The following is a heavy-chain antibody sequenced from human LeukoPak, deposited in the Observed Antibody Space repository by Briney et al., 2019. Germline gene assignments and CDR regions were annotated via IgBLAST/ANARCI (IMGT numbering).Heavy chain of an antibody. CDR3: ARELPFDY. CDR2: IKSDGSRT. D-gene: IGHD2-15*01. V-gene: IGHV3-74*01. Sequence: GALRLSCAASGFTFSNYWMHWVRQAPGKGQVWVSRIKSDGSRTDYADSVKGRFTISRDNAKNTLYLQMNSLRAEDTAVYYCARELPFDYWGQGTLVTVSS. CDR1: GFTFSNYW. J-gene: IGHJ4*02.